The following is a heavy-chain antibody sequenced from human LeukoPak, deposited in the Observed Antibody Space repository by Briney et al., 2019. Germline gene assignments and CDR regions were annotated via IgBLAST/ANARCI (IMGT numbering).Heavy chain of an antibody. V-gene: IGHV3-30*18. CDR1: GFTLSNYW. CDR2: RSYDGSNK. CDR3: AKVGWPYSSSSNPVLYYFDY. J-gene: IGHJ4*02. Sequence: PGGSLRLSCLASGFTLSNYWMSWVRQAPGKGLEWVAVRSYDGSNKYYADSVKGRFTISRDNSKNTLHLQMNSLRAEDTAVYYCAKVGWPYSSSSNPVLYYFDYWGQGTLVTVSS. D-gene: IGHD6-13*01.